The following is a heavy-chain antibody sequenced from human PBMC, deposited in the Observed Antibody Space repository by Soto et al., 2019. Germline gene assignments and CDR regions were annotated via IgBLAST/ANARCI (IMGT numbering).Heavy chain of an antibody. CDR3: ARWGTTGGLDV. D-gene: IGHD3-16*01. CDR1: GFTFRSYV. J-gene: IGHJ4*02. Sequence: QVQLVESGGGVFHPGTSLRLSCEGSGFTFRSYVIHWVRQAPGKGLEWVALTSYDGSNNFYGDSVKGRFTISRHNSRNTVELQMDSLRFEDTALYYCARWGTTGGLDVWGQGTLVSVSS. CDR2: TSYDGSNN. V-gene: IGHV3-33*05.